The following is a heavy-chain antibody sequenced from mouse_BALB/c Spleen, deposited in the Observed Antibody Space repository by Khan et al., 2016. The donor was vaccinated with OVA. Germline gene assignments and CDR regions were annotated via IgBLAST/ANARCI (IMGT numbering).Heavy chain of an antibody. Sequence: QVQLQQPGAELVNAGASVKMSCKASGYTFTSYWMHWVKQRLGQGLEWFAETNPTNGRTYYNEKFKSKATLTVDKSSSTAYMLLSGPTFEESAVYYSARIKKIVATYFDYWGQGTTLTVSS. J-gene: IGHJ2*01. CDR2: TNPTNGRT. V-gene: IGHV1S81*02. D-gene: IGHD1-1*01. CDR1: GYTFTSYW. CDR3: ARIKKIVATYFDY.